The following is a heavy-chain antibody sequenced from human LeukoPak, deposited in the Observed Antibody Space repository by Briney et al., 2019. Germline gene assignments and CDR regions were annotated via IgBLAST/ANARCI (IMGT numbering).Heavy chain of an antibody. CDR3: ARVTSGPSFGY. Sequence: PSETLSLTCTVSGGSISSYYWSWIRQPPGKGLEWIGYIYYSGSTNYNPSLKSRVTISVDTSKNQFSLKLSSVTAADTAVYYCARVTSGPSFGYWGQGTLVTVSS. D-gene: IGHD1-1*01. V-gene: IGHV4-59*01. CDR1: GGSISSYY. J-gene: IGHJ4*02. CDR2: IYYSGST.